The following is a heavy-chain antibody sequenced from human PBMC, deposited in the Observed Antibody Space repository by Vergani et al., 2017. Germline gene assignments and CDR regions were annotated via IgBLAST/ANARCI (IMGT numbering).Heavy chain of an antibody. CDR1: GFTFSGSA. Sequence: EVQLVESGGGLVQPGGSLRLSCAASGFTFSGSAMHWVRQASGKGLEWVGRIRSKANSYATAYAASVKGRFTISRDDSKNSAYLQMNSLKTEDTAVYYCTRQSGYSYGSNYFDYWGLGTLVTVSS. CDR3: TRQSGYSYGSNYFDY. V-gene: IGHV3-73*02. D-gene: IGHD5-18*01. J-gene: IGHJ4*02. CDR2: IRSKANSYAT.